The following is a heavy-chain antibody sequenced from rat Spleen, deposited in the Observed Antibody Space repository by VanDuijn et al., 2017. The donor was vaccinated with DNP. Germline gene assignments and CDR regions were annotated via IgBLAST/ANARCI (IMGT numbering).Heavy chain of an antibody. CDR2: ISYDGNNT. CDR1: GFTFSDYN. Sequence: EVQLVESGGGLVQPGRSLKLSCAASGFTFSDYNMAWVRQAPKKGPEWVATISYDGNNTYYRDSVKGRFTISRDNAKSTLYLQMDSLRSEDTATYYCARPLYYYSDQGFAYWGQGTLATVSS. D-gene: IGHD1-1*01. J-gene: IGHJ3*01. CDR3: ARPLYYYSDQGFAY. V-gene: IGHV5-7*01.